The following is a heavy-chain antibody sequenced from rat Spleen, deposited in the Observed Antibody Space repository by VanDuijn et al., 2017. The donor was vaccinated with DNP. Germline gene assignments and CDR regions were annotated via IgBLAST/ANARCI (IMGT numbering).Heavy chain of an antibody. CDR3: ARPDN. CDR1: GFTFSDYN. Sequence: EVQLVESGGGIVQSRRSLKLSCVVSGFTFSDYNMAWVRQAPTKGLEWVAYIGSDGYAPYYGDSVKGRFAISRDNAKSTLYLQMDSLRSEDTATYYCARPDNWGQGVMVTVSA. CDR2: IGSDGYAP. V-gene: IGHV5S23*01. J-gene: IGHJ2*01.